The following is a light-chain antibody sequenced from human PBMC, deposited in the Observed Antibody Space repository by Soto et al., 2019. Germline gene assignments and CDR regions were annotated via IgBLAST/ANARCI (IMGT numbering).Light chain of an antibody. CDR3: QQYNSYSLT. CDR2: DAS. V-gene: IGKV1-5*01. CDR1: QSISSW. Sequence: DIQMTQSPSTLSASVGDRVTITCRASQSISSWLAWYQQKPGKAPKFLIFDASSLESGVPSRFSGSGSGTEFTLTISSLHPDDFATYYCQQYNSYSLTFGQGTKVDIK. J-gene: IGKJ1*01.